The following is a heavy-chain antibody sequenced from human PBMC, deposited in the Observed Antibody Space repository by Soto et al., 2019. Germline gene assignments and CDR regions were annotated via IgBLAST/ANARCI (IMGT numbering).Heavy chain of an antibody. CDR3: ASRVEGLYSGNDRYYFDY. J-gene: IGHJ4*02. CDR1: GGSISTSAYY. V-gene: IGHV4-39*01. CDR2: IYYSGTS. D-gene: IGHD5-12*01. Sequence: SETLCLTCTVSGGSISTSAYYGGWIRQPPGKGLEWIGTIYYSGTSYHSPSLKSRVTISVDASKNQFSLTLTSVTAADTAVYYCASRVEGLYSGNDRYYFDYWGQGTLVTVSS.